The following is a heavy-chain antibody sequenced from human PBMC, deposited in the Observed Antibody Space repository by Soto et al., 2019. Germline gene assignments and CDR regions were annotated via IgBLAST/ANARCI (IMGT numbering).Heavy chain of an antibody. J-gene: IGHJ4*02. D-gene: IGHD2-15*01. CDR2: ISGSGGGT. V-gene: IGHV3-23*01. Sequence: PGGSLRLSCAASGFTFRSYAMSWVRQAPGKGLEWVSLISGSGGGTYYADSVKGRFTISRDNSKSTLYLQMNSLRAEDTAVFYCAKHLSNGSPDYWGQGTLVTVSS. CDR3: AKHLSNGSPDY. CDR1: GFTFRSYA.